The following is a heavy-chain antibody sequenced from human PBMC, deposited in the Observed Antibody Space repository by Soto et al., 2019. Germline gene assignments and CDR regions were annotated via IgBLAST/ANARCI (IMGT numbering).Heavy chain of an antibody. Sequence: PGGSLRLSCAASGFTFSSYSTTWVRQAPGKGLEWFAYITSDSMKISYADSAKGRFTVSRDNATNSLSLQRNSLRDEDTAVYYCARVGRGVYGMDVWGQGTSVTVSS. CDR2: ITSDSMKI. J-gene: IGHJ6*02. CDR1: GFTFSSYS. V-gene: IGHV3-48*02. D-gene: IGHD2-8*01. CDR3: ARVGRGVYGMDV.